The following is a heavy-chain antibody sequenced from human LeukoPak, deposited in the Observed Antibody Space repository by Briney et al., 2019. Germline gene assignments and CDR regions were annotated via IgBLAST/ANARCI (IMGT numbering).Heavy chain of an antibody. CDR3: AKVTSGSYYSAFDY. V-gene: IGHV3-9*01. J-gene: IGHJ4*02. D-gene: IGHD3-10*01. CDR1: GFTFDDYA. Sequence: PGGSLRLSCAASGFTFDDYAMHWVRQAPGKGLEWVSGISWNSGSIGYADSVKGRFTISRDNAKNSLYLQMNSLRAEDTALYYCAKVTSGSYYSAFDYWGQGTLVTVSS. CDR2: ISWNSGSI.